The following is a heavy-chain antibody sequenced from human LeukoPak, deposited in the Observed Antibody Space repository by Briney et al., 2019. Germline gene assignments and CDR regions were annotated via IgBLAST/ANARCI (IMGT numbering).Heavy chain of an antibody. J-gene: IGHJ4*02. Sequence: SETLSLTCTVSGGSTSSYYWSWIRQPPGKGLEWIGYIYYSGSTNYNPSLKSRVTISVDTSKNQFSLKLSSVTAADTAVYYCASGRDGYMFDYWGQGTLVTVSS. CDR2: IYYSGST. D-gene: IGHD5-24*01. CDR3: ASGRDGYMFDY. CDR1: GGSTSSYY. V-gene: IGHV4-59*08.